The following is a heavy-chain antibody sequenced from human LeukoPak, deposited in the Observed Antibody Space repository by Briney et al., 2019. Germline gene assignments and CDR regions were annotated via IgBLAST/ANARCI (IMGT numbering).Heavy chain of an antibody. D-gene: IGHD1-26*01. CDR1: GFIFNNYS. V-gene: IGHV3-21*01. J-gene: IGHJ4*02. CDR3: AKGGSYYCFDY. Sequence: PGGSLRLSCEASGFIFNNYSMNWVRQAPGKGLEWVSSISTRSTFKYYADSVKGRFTISRDNSKNTLYLQMNSLKAEDTAVYYCAKGGSYYCFDYWGQGTLVTVSS. CDR2: ISTRSTFK.